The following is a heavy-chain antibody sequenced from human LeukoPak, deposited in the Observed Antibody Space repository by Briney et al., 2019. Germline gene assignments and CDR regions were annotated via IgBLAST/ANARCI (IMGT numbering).Heavy chain of an antibody. CDR3: ARDQLAVAGLYYFDY. D-gene: IGHD6-19*01. Sequence: GGSLRLSCAASGFTFSNYGMCWVRQAPGKGLEWVSLISGDGGNTYYPDSVKGRFTISRDNARNSLYLQMNSLRDEDTAVYYCARDQLAVAGLYYFDYWGQGTLVTVSS. CDR2: ISGDGGNT. V-gene: IGHV3-23*01. CDR1: GFTFSNYG. J-gene: IGHJ4*02.